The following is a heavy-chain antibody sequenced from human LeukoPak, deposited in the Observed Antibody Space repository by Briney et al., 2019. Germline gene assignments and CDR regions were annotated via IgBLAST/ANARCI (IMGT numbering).Heavy chain of an antibody. CDR1: GFTFSSYA. Sequence: PGGSLRLSCAASGFTFSSYAMSWVRQAPGKGLQWVSAISGSGGSTYYSDSVKGRFTISRDNSKSTLYLQMNSLRAEDTALYYCAKDKASNWFDPWGQGTLVTVSS. CDR2: ISGSGGST. V-gene: IGHV3-23*01. CDR3: AKDKASNWFDP. J-gene: IGHJ5*02.